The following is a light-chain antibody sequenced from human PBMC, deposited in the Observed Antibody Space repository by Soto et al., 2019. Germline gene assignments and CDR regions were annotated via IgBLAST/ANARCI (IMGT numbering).Light chain of an antibody. CDR1: QTVSSY. CDR3: QQRNNWPIT. J-gene: IGKJ5*01. CDR2: GAS. Sequence: EIVLTQSPATLSLSPGERATLSYRASQTVSSYLAWYQQKPGQAPRLLIYGASSRATGIPDRFSGSGSGTDFTLTISSLEPEDFALYYCQQRNNWPITFGQGTRLEIK. V-gene: IGKV3-11*01.